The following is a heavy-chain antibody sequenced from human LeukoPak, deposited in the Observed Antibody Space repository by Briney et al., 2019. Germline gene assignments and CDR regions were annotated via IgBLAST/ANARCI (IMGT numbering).Heavy chain of an antibody. V-gene: IGHV4-39*07. CDR3: ATRLQEDFDY. J-gene: IGHJ4*02. D-gene: IGHD2-15*01. CDR2: IYYSGST. Sequence: SETLSLTCTVSGVSISSSSYYWGWLRQPPGKGLEWIGSIYYSGSTYYNPSLKSRVTISVDTSKNQFSLKLSSVTAADTAVYYCATRLQEDFDYWGQGTLVTVSS. CDR1: GVSISSSSYY.